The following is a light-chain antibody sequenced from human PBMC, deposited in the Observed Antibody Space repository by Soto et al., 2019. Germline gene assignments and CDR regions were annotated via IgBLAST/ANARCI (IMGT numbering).Light chain of an antibody. V-gene: IGKV2-30*01. CDR2: MIS. CDR3: MQGTHWPWT. J-gene: IGKJ1*01. CDR1: QGLVYTDGNIY. Sequence: DVVMTQSPLSLPVTLGQPASISCRSTQGLVYTDGNIYLNWFHQRPGQSPRRLIYMISNRDSGVPDRFSGSGSGTDFTLTISRVEAEDVGVYYCMQGTHWPWTFGQGTRVE.